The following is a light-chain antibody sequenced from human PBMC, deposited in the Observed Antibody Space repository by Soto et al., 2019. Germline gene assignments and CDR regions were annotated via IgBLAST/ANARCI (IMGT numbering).Light chain of an antibody. CDR3: LQEYNYPRT. CDR2: AAS. CDR1: QGIRND. J-gene: IGKJ1*01. Sequence: AIQMTQSPSSLSASVGDTVTITCRASQGIRNDLGWYQQKPGKAPNLLIYAASSLQSGVPSRFSGSGSGTDFTLTISSLQPEDFATYYCLQEYNYPRTFGQGTKVQIK. V-gene: IGKV1-6*01.